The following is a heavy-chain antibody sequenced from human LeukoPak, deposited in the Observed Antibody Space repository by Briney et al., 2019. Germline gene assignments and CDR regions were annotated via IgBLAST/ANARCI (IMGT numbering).Heavy chain of an antibody. V-gene: IGHV1-69*04. D-gene: IGHD2-2*01. CDR3: ARESEEYCSSTSCRAFDY. CDR1: GGTFISYT. CDR2: IIPILGIA. J-gene: IGHJ4*02. Sequence: ASVKVSCKASGGTFISYTISWVRQAPGQGLEWMGRIIPILGIANYAQKFQGRVTITTDKSTSTAYMELSSLRSEDTAVYYCARESEEYCSSTSCRAFDYWGQGTLVTVSS.